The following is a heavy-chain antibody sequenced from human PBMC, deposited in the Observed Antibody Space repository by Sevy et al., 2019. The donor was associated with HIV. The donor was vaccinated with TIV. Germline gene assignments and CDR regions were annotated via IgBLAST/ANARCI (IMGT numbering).Heavy chain of an antibody. CDR2: IKQDGSEK. V-gene: IGHV3-7*03. D-gene: IGHD4-4*01. J-gene: IGHJ5*02. CDR3: VRETITVTTPNWFDP. CDR1: GFTFSSYW. Sequence: GGSLRLSCAASGFTFSSYWMSWVRQAPGKGLEWVANIKQDGSEKYYVDSVKGRFTISRDNAKNSLYLQMNSLRAEDTAVYYCVRETITVTTPNWFDPWGQGTLVTVSS.